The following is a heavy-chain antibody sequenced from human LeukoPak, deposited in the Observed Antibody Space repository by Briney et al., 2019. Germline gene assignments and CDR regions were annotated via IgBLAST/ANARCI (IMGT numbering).Heavy chain of an antibody. D-gene: IGHD2-15*01. Sequence: PGGSLRLSCAASGFTFSSSTMKWFLQAPGKGLDWVSEIGGSGDSIYYADSVKGRFTISRDNSKNTLFLQMNSLRTEDTAVYYCASQPPYCNDGRCYYTIDSWGQGTQVTVSS. J-gene: IGHJ4*02. V-gene: IGHV3-23*01. CDR3: ASQPPYCNDGRCYYTIDS. CDR1: GFTFSSST. CDR2: IGGSGDSI.